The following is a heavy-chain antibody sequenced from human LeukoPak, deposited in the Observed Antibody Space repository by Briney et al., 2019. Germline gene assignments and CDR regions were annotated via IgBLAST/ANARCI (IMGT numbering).Heavy chain of an antibody. CDR1: GYNFPGYD. CDR3: ARPRNYYYYMDV. CDR2: INPNNGDT. J-gene: IGHJ6*03. Sequence: GASVKVSCKASGYNFPGYDIHWVRQAPGQGFEWMGWINPNNGDTNYAQKFQGRVTMTRDTSVSTAFMELSTLKSDDAAVYYCARPRNYYYYMDVWGKGTTVTVSS. V-gene: IGHV1-2*02.